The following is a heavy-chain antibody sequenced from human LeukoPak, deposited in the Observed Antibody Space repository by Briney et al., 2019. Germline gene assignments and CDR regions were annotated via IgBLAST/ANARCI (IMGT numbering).Heavy chain of an antibody. CDR2: IRNKGLSYTT. CDR1: GFTFSDYY. CDR3: ARPRGSCWSDTHFDY. J-gene: IGHJ4*02. D-gene: IGHD6-13*01. V-gene: IGHV3-72*01. Sequence: GGSLRLSCAASGFTFSDYYMDWVRQAPGKGLEWVGRIRNKGLSYTTEYATSVKGRFTISRDDSKNSLYLQMNSLKSEDTAVYYCARPRGSCWSDTHFDYWGQGTLVTVSS.